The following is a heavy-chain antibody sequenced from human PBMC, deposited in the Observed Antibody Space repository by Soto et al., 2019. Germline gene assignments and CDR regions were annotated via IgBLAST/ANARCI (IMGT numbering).Heavy chain of an antibody. CDR1: GGSISSSSYY. Sequence: SSETLSLTCTVSGGSISSSSYYWGWIRQPPGKGLEWIGSIYYSGSTYYNPSLKSRVTISVDTSKNQFSLKLSSVTAADTAVYYCASHPLLLWFGELLRWFDPWGQGTLVTVSS. CDR3: ASHPLLLWFGELLRWFDP. V-gene: IGHV4-39*01. D-gene: IGHD3-10*01. CDR2: IYYSGST. J-gene: IGHJ5*02.